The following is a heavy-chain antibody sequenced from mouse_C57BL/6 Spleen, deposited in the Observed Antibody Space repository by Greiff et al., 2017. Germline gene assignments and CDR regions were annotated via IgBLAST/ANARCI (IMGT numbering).Heavy chain of an antibody. CDR3: ARRGYSSMDY. V-gene: IGHV1-52*01. CDR1: GYTFTSYW. D-gene: IGHD3-2*02. J-gene: IGHJ4*01. CDR2: IDPSDSET. Sequence: VKLQQPGAELVRPGSSVKLSCKASGYTFTSYWMHWVKQRPIQGLEWIGNIDPSDSETHYNQKFKDKATLTVDKSSSTAYMQLSSLTSEDSAVYYCARRGYSSMDYWGQGTSVTVSS.